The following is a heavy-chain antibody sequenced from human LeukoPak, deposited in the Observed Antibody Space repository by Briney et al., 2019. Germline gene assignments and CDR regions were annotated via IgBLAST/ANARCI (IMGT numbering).Heavy chain of an antibody. D-gene: IGHD2-21*01. CDR3: AKGGGADY. Sequence: GGSLRLSCAASGFTFDDYAMHWVRQAPGKGLEWVSGISWNSGSIGYADSVKGRFTISRDNAKNSLYLQMNSLRAEDTALYYCAKGGGADYWGQGTLVTVSS. CDR2: ISWNSGSI. V-gene: IGHV3-9*01. J-gene: IGHJ4*02. CDR1: GFTFDDYA.